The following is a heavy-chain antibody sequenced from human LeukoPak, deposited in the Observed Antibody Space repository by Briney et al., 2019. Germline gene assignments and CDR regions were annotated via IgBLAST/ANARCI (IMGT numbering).Heavy chain of an antibody. CDR1: GGSFSGYY. CDR2: INHSGST. CDR3: ARGPPYCSGGSCYSNWFDP. J-gene: IGHJ5*02. D-gene: IGHD2-15*01. V-gene: IGHV4-34*01. Sequence: SETLSLTCAVYGGSFSGYYWSWIRQPPGKGLEWMGEINHSGSTNYNPSLKSRVTISVDTSKNQFSLKLNSVTAADTAVFYCARGPPYCSGGSCYSNWFDPWGQGTLVTVSS.